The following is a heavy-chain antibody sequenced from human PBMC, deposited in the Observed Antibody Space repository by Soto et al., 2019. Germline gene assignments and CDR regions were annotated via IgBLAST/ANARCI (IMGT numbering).Heavy chain of an antibody. V-gene: IGHV5-10-1*01. D-gene: IGHD1-20*01. CDR1: GYTFTSYW. Sequence: KVSCKASGYTFTSYWISWVRQMPGKGLEWMGRIDPSDSYTNYSPSFQGHVTISADKSISTAYLQWSSLKASDTAMYYCARGISTQVPLTYYYYGMDVWGQGTTVTVSS. CDR2: IDPSDSYT. J-gene: IGHJ6*02. CDR3: ARGISTQVPLTYYYYGMDV.